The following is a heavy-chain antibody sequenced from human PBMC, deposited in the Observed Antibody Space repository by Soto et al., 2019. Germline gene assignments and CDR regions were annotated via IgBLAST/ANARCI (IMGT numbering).Heavy chain of an antibody. CDR1: GFTFSSYA. CDR2: INGGGASA. J-gene: IGHJ4*02. D-gene: IGHD6-19*01. CDR3: AKEREAGWYYFDF. V-gene: IGHV3-23*01. Sequence: GGSLRLSCSASGFTFSSYARTWVRQAPGKGLEWVSIINGGGASAYYADSVKGRFTISRNNSKNTLYLQMNSLRVEDTAIYYCAKEREAGWYYFDFWGQGILVTVSS.